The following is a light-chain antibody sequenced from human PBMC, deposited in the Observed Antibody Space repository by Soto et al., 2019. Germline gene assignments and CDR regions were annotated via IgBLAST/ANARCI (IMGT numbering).Light chain of an antibody. CDR2: GAS. V-gene: IGKV3-15*01. Sequence: EIVMTQSPATLSVSPGERATLSCRASQSVSSNLAWYQQKPGQAPRLLIYGASTRATGIPARFSGSVSGTEFTLTIGSLQSEDFAVYYCQQYNNWPPVTFGQGTRLEIK. CDR1: QSVSSN. J-gene: IGKJ5*01. CDR3: QQYNNWPPVT.